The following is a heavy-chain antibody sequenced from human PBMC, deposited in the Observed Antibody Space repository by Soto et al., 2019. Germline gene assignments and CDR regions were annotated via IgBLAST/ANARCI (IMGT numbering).Heavy chain of an antibody. Sequence: SETLSLTCTVSGGSISSGDYYWSWIRQPPGKGLEWIGYIYYSGSTYYNPSLKSRVTISVDTSKNQFSLKLSSVTAADTAVYYCASGYSSSWYPAAFDIWGQGTMVTVSS. J-gene: IGHJ3*02. CDR2: IYYSGST. CDR3: ASGYSSSWYPAAFDI. V-gene: IGHV4-30-4*01. D-gene: IGHD6-13*01. CDR1: GGSISSGDYY.